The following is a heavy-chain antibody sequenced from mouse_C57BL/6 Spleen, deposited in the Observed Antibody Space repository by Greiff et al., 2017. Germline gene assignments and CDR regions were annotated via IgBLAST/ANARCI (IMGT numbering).Heavy chain of an antibody. Sequence: EVQRVESGGGLVQPGGSLSLSCAASGFTFTDYYMSWVRQTPGKALEWLGFIRNKANGYTTEYSASVKGRFTISRDNSQSILYIQMNAVRAEDSATYYCARGWDVGYFEGWGTGTTVTVSS. J-gene: IGHJ1*03. D-gene: IGHD4-1*01. CDR3: ARGWDVGYFEG. V-gene: IGHV7-3*01. CDR1: GFTFTDYY. CDR2: IRNKANGYTT.